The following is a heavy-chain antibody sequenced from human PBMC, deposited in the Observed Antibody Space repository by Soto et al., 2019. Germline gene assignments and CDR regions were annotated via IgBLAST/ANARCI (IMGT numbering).Heavy chain of an antibody. CDR2: INPKTGGT. V-gene: IGHV1-2*02. CDR1: GDTFTDYH. Sequence: ASVKVSCKASGDTFTDYHMHWVRQAPGQGFEWMGWINPKTGGTSYARKFQGRVTMTGDTSISTVYMEVSRLTTDDTAVYYCARAGSAWYKEFDFWGQGTPVTVSS. J-gene: IGHJ4*02. CDR3: ARAGSAWYKEFDF. D-gene: IGHD6-19*01.